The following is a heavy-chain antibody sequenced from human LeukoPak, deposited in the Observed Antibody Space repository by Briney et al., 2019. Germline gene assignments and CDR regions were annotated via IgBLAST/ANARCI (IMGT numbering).Heavy chain of an antibody. CDR2: TYTSGST. CDR1: GGSISSSSYY. Sequence: PSETLSLTCTVSGGSISSSSYYWGWIRQPAGKGLEWIGRTYTSGSTNYNPSLESRVTISVDTSKNQFSLKLSSVTAADTAVYYCARVSGSWYYFDYWGQGTLVTVSS. J-gene: IGHJ4*02. CDR3: ARVSGSWYYFDY. D-gene: IGHD6-13*01. V-gene: IGHV4-61*02.